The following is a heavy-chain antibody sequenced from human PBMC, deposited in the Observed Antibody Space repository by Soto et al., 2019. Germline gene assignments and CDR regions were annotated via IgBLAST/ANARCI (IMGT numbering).Heavy chain of an antibody. CDR3: VRDGTKTLRDWFDP. J-gene: IGHJ5*02. Sequence: ETLALTCTVSGASISGFYWIWIRKSAGKGLEWIGRIYATGTTDYNPSLKSRVMMSVDTSKKQFSLKLRSVTAADTAVYYCVRDGTKTLRDWFDPWGQGISVTVSS. CDR2: IYATGTT. CDR1: GASISGFY. D-gene: IGHD1-1*01. V-gene: IGHV4-4*07.